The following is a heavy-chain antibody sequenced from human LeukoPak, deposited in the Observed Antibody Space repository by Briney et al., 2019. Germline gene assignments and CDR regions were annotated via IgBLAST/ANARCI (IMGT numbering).Heavy chain of an antibody. D-gene: IGHD6-13*01. Sequence: ASVTVSCKASGYTFTSYGISWVRQAPGQGLECMGWISAYNGNTNYAQKLQGRVTMTTDTSTSTAYMELRSLRSDDTAVYYCARVVGLTGYSSSWYSGYYYYMDVWGKGTTVTVSS. CDR1: GYTFTSYG. V-gene: IGHV1-18*01. CDR2: ISAYNGNT. J-gene: IGHJ6*03. CDR3: ARVVGLTGYSSSWYSGYYYYMDV.